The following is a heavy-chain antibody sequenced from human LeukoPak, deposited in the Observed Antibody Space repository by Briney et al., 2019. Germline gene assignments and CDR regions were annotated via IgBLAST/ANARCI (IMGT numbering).Heavy chain of an antibody. V-gene: IGHV3-53*04. Sequence: GGSLRLSCAASGFTVSSNYMSWVRQAPGKGLEWVSVIYSGGSSYYADSVKGRFTISRHNSKNTPYLQMNSLRAEDTAVYYCARSTAGIYDYWGQGTLVTVSS. CDR3: ARSTAGIYDY. J-gene: IGHJ4*02. D-gene: IGHD6-19*01. CDR1: GFTVSSNY. CDR2: IYSGGSS.